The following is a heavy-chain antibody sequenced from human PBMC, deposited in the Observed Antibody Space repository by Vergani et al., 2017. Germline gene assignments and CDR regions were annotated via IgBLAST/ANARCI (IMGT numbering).Heavy chain of an antibody. J-gene: IGHJ4*02. CDR2: IKSDGRT. CDR3: AKDNVPGYYDSSGYCDY. V-gene: IGHV3-66*01. CDR1: GFRVTTYY. D-gene: IGHD3-22*01. Sequence: VELLESGGGLAQPGGSLRVSCSASGFRVTTYYMSWVRQAPGKGLEWVSVIKSDGRTSYAESVRGRFTISRDNSKNTMFLQMNNLRAEETAVYYCAKDNVPGYYDSSGYCDYWGQGTLVTVSS.